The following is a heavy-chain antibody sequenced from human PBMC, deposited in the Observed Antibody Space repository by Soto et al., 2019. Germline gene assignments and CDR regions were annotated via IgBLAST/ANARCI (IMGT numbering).Heavy chain of an antibody. J-gene: IGHJ4*02. V-gene: IGHV3-21*01. Sequence: PGGSLRLSCEASGFAFDVHSMNWVRQVPGRGLEWVASITSYSVYIWYADSVRGRFTISRDNAKKSVYLQLSGLRDDDTAVYYGAIGVSYDESDHYHRLVFDCCGQGALVTVSA. D-gene: IGHD3-3*01. CDR3: AIGVSYDESDHYHRLVFDC. CDR2: ITSYSVYI. CDR1: GFAFDVHS.